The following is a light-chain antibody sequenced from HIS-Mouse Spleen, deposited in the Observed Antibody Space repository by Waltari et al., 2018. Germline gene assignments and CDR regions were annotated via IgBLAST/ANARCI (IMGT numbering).Light chain of an antibody. CDR1: SSDVGGYHL. V-gene: IGLV2-23*01. CDR2: EGS. CDR3: CSYAGSSTWV. Sequence: QSALTQPASVSGSPGQSITISCPGTSSDVGGYHLVPWYQQPPGKAPKLMIYEGSKRPSGVSNRFSGSKSGNTASLTISGLQAEDEADYYCCSYAGSSTWVFGGGTKLTVL. J-gene: IGLJ3*02.